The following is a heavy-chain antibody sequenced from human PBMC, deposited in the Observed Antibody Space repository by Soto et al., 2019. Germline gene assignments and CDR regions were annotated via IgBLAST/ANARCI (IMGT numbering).Heavy chain of an antibody. CDR2: ISAYNGNT. CDR1: GYTFTSYG. D-gene: IGHD2-15*01. V-gene: IGHV1-18*01. CDR3: TRDLRGYCSGGSCHDAFDI. J-gene: IGHJ3*02. Sequence: ASGEGLCKASGYTFTSYGISWVRQAPGQGLEWMGWISAYNGNTNYAQKLQGRVTMTTDTSTSTAYMELRSLRSDDTAVYYCTRDLRGYCSGGSCHDAFDIWGQGTMVTVSS.